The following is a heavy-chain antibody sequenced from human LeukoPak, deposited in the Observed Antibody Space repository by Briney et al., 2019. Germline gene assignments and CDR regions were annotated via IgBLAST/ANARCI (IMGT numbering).Heavy chain of an antibody. Sequence: GGSLRLSCAASGFTFSSYSMNWVRQAPGKGLEWASSISSSSSYIYYADSVKGRFTISRDNAKNSLYLQMNSLRAEDTAVYYCARDGIVGDYGVGWGQGTLVTVSS. CDR2: ISSSSSYI. CDR3: ARDGIVGDYGVG. V-gene: IGHV3-21*01. D-gene: IGHD4-17*01. J-gene: IGHJ4*02. CDR1: GFTFSSYS.